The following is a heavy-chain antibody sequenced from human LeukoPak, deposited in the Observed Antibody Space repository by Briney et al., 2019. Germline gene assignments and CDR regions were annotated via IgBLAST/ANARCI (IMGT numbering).Heavy chain of an antibody. CDR1: GYTFTSYD. J-gene: IGHJ3*01. D-gene: IGHD2-15*01. V-gene: IGHV1-8*01. CDR2: IKPHSGDT. Sequence: ASVKVSCKASGYTFTSYDIHWARQAAGQGLEGMGWIKPHSGDTGYAQRFQGRVTMTRDTSTNTAYLELTSLISEDTAVYYCARYCSGNGCFPSSAAFDFWGQGTMVTVSS. CDR3: ARYCSGNGCFPSSAAFDF.